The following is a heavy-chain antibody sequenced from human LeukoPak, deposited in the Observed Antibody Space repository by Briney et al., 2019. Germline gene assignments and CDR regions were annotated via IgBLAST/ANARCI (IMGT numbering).Heavy chain of an antibody. CDR1: GYTFTSYA. V-gene: IGHV1-3*01. J-gene: IGHJ4*02. CDR3: ASQFGYCSSTSCGVEIDC. CDR2: INAGNGNT. Sequence: ASVKVSCKASGYTFTSYAMHWVRQAPGQRLEWMGWINAGNGNTKYSQKFQGRVTITRDTSASTAYMELSSLRSEDTAVYYCASQFGYCSSTSCGVEIDCWGQGTLVTVSS. D-gene: IGHD2-2*03.